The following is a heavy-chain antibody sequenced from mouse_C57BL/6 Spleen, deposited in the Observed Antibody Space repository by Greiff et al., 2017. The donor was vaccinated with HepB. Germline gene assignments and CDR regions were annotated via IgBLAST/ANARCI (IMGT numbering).Heavy chain of an antibody. CDR2: IWSGGST. V-gene: IGHV2-2*01. J-gene: IGHJ1*03. Sequence: VQLKESGPGLVQPSQSLSITCTVSGFSLTSYGVHWVRQSPGKGLEWLGVIWSGGSTDYNAAFISRLSISKDNSKSQVFFKMNSLQADDTAIYYCARNRLYYGSSYGWYFDVWGTGTTVTVSS. CDR3: ARNRLYYGSSYGWYFDV. CDR1: GFSLTSYG. D-gene: IGHD1-1*01.